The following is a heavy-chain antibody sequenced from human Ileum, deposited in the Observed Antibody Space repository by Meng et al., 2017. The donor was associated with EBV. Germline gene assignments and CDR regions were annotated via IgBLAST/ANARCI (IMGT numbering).Heavy chain of an antibody. CDR2: IYHSGST. CDR3: ASGRDYARHS. V-gene: IGHV4-4*02. D-gene: IGHD4-17*01. Sequence: QVQVQESGPGLVKPSGTLSLTCAVSGDSISSNNWWSWVRQPPGKGLEWIGEIYHSGSTNYNPSFKSRVTMSVDKSKNQISLNLSSVTAADTAVYYCASGRDYARHSWGRGTLVTVSS. J-gene: IGHJ4*02. CDR1: GDSISSNNW.